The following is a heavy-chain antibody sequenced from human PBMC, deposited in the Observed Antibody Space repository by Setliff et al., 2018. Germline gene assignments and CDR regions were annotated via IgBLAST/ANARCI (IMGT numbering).Heavy chain of an antibody. J-gene: IGHJ6*03. Sequence: GGSLSLSCAASGFTFSSYAMSWVRQAPGKGLEWVSAISGSGGSTYYADSVKCRFTISRDNSKNTLYLQMNSLRAEDTAVYYCAKRDYYDSSGYLLPYMDVWGKGTTVTVSS. D-gene: IGHD3-22*01. CDR2: ISGSGGST. CDR3: AKRDYYDSSGYLLPYMDV. V-gene: IGHV3-23*01. CDR1: GFTFSSYA.